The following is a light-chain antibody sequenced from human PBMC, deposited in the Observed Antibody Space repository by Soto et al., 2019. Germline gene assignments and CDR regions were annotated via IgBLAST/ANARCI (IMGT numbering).Light chain of an antibody. CDR2: ENN. Sequence: QSVLTQPPSVSGSPGQSITVSCTGTSSDIGASNIGRDPVNWYQQVPGTAPKLLIYENNHRPSGVPDRFSGSKSGTSASLVISGLQSEDEAEYFCAGWDGSLKGFVFGTGTKVT. CDR1: SSDIGASNIGRDP. V-gene: IGLV1-44*01. J-gene: IGLJ1*01. CDR3: AGWDGSLKGFV.